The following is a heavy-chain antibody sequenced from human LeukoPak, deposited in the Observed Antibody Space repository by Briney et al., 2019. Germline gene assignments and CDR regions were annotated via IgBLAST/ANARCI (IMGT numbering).Heavy chain of an antibody. Sequence: SETLSLTCTVSGGSISSSSYYWGWIRQPPGRGLEWIGSIYYSGSTYYNPSPKSRVTISVDTSKYQFSLKLSSVTAADTAVYYCARLGGYSSSSGWFDPWGQGTLVTVSS. J-gene: IGHJ5*02. V-gene: IGHV4-39*01. CDR3: ARLGGYSSSSGWFDP. CDR1: GGSISSSSYY. CDR2: IYYSGST. D-gene: IGHD6-6*01.